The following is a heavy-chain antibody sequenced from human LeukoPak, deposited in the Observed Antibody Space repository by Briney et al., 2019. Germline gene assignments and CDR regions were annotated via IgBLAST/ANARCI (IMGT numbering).Heavy chain of an antibody. J-gene: IGHJ4*02. D-gene: IGHD3-10*01. CDR3: ASGGSYFDY. CDR2: VSSGSASV. CDR1: GFTFSRYS. V-gene: IGHV3-48*04. Sequence: GGSLRLSCAASGFTFSRYSMSWVRQAPGKGLEWLSFVSSGSASVDYADSVRGRFTISRDNAKNSLYLQMNSLTVEDTAVYYCASGGSYFDYWGQGSLVTVSS.